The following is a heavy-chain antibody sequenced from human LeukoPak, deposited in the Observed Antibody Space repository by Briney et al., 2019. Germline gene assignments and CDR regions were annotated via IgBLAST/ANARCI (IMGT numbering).Heavy chain of an antibody. CDR2: IYSGGST. V-gene: IGHV3-66*01. D-gene: IGHD3-22*01. J-gene: IGHJ3*02. Sequence: PGGSLRLSCAASGFTFSSYWMSWVRQAPGKGLEWVSVIYSGGSTYYADSVKGRFTISRDNSKNTLYLQMNSLRAEDTAVYYCARSDPYYYDSSGYYYGAFDIWGQGTMVTVSS. CDR1: GFTFSSYW. CDR3: ARSDPYYYDSSGYYYGAFDI.